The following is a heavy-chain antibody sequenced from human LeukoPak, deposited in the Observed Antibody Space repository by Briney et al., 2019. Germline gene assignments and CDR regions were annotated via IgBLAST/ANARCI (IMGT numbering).Heavy chain of an antibody. D-gene: IGHD2-15*01. CDR1: GGSIGSSSYY. Sequence: SETLSLTCTVSGGSIGSSSYYWGWIRQPPGKGLEWIGSIYYSGSTYYNPSLKSRVTISVDTSKNQFSLKLSSVTAADTAVYYCARGYCSGGSCYSPSDAFDIWGQGTMVTVSS. CDR3: ARGYCSGGSCYSPSDAFDI. V-gene: IGHV4-39*07. J-gene: IGHJ3*02. CDR2: IYYSGST.